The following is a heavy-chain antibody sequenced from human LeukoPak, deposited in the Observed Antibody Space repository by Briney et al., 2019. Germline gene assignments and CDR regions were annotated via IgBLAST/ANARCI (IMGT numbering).Heavy chain of an antibody. V-gene: IGHV3-23*01. D-gene: IGHD3-22*01. CDR2: ISGNGGST. CDR3: AKRSSGYSFDY. J-gene: IGHJ4*02. CDR1: GFTFSSNA. Sequence: GGSLRLSCAASGFTFSSNAMSWVCQAPGKGLEWLSAISGNGGSTYYADSVMGRFTISRDNSKNTLYLQMNSLRAEDTAVYYCAKRSSGYSFDYWGQGTLVTVSS.